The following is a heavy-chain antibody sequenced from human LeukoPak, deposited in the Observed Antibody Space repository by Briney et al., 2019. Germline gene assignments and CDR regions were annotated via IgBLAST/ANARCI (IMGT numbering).Heavy chain of an antibody. D-gene: IGHD4-11*01. CDR2: TNPNSGGT. Sequence: ASVKVSCKASGDTFTGYYMHWVRQAPGHGLEWMGWTNPNSGGTNYAQKFQGRVTMNRDTSISTAYMELSRLRSDDTAVYYCARDGGLTVTTLVYYYYGMDVWGQGTTVTVSS. CDR1: GDTFTGYY. J-gene: IGHJ6*02. CDR3: ARDGGLTVTTLVYYYYGMDV. V-gene: IGHV1-2*02.